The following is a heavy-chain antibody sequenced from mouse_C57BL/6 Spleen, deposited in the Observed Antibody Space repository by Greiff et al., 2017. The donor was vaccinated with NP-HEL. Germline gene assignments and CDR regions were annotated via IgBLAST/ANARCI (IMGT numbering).Heavy chain of an antibody. CDR2: INPSNGGT. Sequence: QVQLQQPGTELVKPGASVKLSCKASGYTFTSYWMHWVKQRPGQGLEWIGNINPSNGGTNYNEKFKSKATLTVDKPSSTAYMQLSSLTSEDSAVYYCARSGGYLYYFDYWGQGTTLTVSS. J-gene: IGHJ2*01. CDR3: ARSGGYLYYFDY. CDR1: GYTFTSYW. V-gene: IGHV1-53*01. D-gene: IGHD2-3*01.